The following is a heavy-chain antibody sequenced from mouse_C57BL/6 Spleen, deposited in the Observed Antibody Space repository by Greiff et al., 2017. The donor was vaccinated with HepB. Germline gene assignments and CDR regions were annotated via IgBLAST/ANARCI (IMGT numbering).Heavy chain of an antibody. V-gene: IGHV1-69*01. D-gene: IGHD3-2*02. CDR3: AREGAHSSGYGFDY. J-gene: IGHJ2*01. Sequence: QVQLKQPGAELVMPGASVKLSCKASGYTFTSYWMHWVKQRPGQGLEWIGEIDPSDSYTNYNQKFKGKSTLTVDKSSSTAYMQLSSLTSEDSAVYYCAREGAHSSGYGFDYWGQGTTLTVSS. CDR2: IDPSDSYT. CDR1: GYTFTSYW.